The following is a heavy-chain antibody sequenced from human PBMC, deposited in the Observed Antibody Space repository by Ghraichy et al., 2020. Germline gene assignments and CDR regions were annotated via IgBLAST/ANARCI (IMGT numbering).Heavy chain of an antibody. Sequence: RGSLRLSCAASGFTFSDHYMDWVRQAPGKGLEWVGRTRNKANSYTTEYAASVKGRFTISRDDSKNSLYLQMNSLKTEDTAVYYCAREVYGGTSIFYYYYYYMDVWGKGTTVTVSS. CDR3: AREVYGGTSIFYYYYYYMDV. V-gene: IGHV3-72*01. CDR1: GFTFSDHY. CDR2: TRNKANSYTT. J-gene: IGHJ6*03. D-gene: IGHD2-2*01.